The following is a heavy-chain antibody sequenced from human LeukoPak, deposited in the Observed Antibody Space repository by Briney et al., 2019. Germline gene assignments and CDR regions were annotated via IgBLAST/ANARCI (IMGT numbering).Heavy chain of an antibody. D-gene: IGHD1-26*01. J-gene: IGHJ4*02. CDR2: MHSAGGT. CDR1: GGSVSGYY. Sequence: SETLSLTCAVSGGSVSGYYWIWIRQFPGNGLEWVGYMHSAGGTNYNPSLRSRVTISVDTSKNQISLKLSSVTAADTAVYYCARHGRVADFENWGQGTLVTVSS. V-gene: IGHV4-59*08. CDR3: ARHGRVADFEN.